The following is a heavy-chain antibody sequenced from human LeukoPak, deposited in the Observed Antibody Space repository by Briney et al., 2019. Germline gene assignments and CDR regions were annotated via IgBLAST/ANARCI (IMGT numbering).Heavy chain of an antibody. CDR1: GFPFDDYT. J-gene: IGHJ4*02. Sequence: GGPLGPSWAALGFPFDDYTRHWVGQAPGRGLEWVSLISWDGGSTYYADSVKGRFTISRDNSKNSLYLQMNSLRTEDTALYYCAKDHSTGTAMVDYWGQGTLVTVSS. D-gene: IGHD5-18*01. V-gene: IGHV3-43*01. CDR3: AKDHSTGTAMVDY. CDR2: ISWDGGST.